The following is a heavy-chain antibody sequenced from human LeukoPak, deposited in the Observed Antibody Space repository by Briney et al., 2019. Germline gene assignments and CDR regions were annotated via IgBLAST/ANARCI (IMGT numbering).Heavy chain of an antibody. CDR3: AKETGGD. CDR2: ISYDGSNK. J-gene: IGHJ4*02. V-gene: IGHV3-30*18. D-gene: IGHD3-10*01. Sequence: GGPLELSLAASGSTSRSNAMHWSRKAQGKGLEWVAVISYDGSNKYYADSVKGRFTISRDNSKNTLYLQMNSLRAEDTAVYYCAKETGGDWGQGTLVTVSS. CDR1: GSTSRSNA.